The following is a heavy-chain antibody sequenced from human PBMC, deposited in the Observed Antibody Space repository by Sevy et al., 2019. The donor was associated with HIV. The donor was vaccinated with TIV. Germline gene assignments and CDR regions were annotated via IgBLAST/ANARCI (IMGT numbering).Heavy chain of an antibody. CDR2: IFYNGNT. Sequence: SETLSLTCSVSGVSITGGNSYWSWIRQPPGKGLEWIGYIFYNGNTNYNPTLESRVTMSVDTSNSQFSLSLRSVTAADTAVYYCARGLNYYVSGSFDYWGQGTLVTVSS. D-gene: IGHD3-10*01. J-gene: IGHJ4*02. CDR3: ARGLNYYVSGSFDY. V-gene: IGHV4-61*01. CDR1: GVSITGGNSY.